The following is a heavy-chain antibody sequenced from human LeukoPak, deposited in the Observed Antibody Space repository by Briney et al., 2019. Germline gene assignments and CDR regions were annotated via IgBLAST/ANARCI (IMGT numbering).Heavy chain of an antibody. CDR2: ISSSSSYI. CDR3: ARVRSSIMVRGVTYYYGMDV. Sequence: PGGSLRLSCAASGFTFSSYSMNWVRQAPGKGLEWVSSISSSSSYIYYADSVKGRFTISRDNAKNSLYLQMNSLRAEDTAVYYCARVRSSIMVRGVTYYYGMDVWGQGTTVTVSS. CDR1: GFTFSSYS. D-gene: IGHD3-10*01. J-gene: IGHJ6*02. V-gene: IGHV3-21*01.